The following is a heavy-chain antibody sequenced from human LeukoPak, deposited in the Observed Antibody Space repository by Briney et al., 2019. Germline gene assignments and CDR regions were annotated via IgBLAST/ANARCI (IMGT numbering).Heavy chain of an antibody. CDR3: ARDRGIAARLNWFDP. Sequence: GSSVKVSCKASGGTFSSYAISWVRQAPGQGLEWMGGIIPTFGTANYAQKFQGRVTITTDESTSTAYMELSSLRSEDTAVYYCARDRGIAARLNWFDPWGQGTLVTVSS. D-gene: IGHD6-6*01. CDR1: GGTFSSYA. CDR2: IIPTFGTA. V-gene: IGHV1-69*05. J-gene: IGHJ5*02.